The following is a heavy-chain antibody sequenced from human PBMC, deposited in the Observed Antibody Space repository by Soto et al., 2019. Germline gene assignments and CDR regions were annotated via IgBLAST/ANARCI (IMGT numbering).Heavy chain of an antibody. CDR1: GFTFGGAA. J-gene: IGHJ6*03. Sequence: EVQLVESGGGLVQVGGSLKLSCAASGFTFGGAAMHWVRQASGKGLEWLGRMRSKANSYATAYAASVKGRFNISRDDLANTAYLQMDSLKTEDTAVYYCGRLASDVNNGTPRYDRVVWGKGSEVNV. CDR2: MRSKANSYAT. V-gene: IGHV3-73*01. CDR3: GRLASDVNNGTPRYDRVV. D-gene: IGHD3-16*01.